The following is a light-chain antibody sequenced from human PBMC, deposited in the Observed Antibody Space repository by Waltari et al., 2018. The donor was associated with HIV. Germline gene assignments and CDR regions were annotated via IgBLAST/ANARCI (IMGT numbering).Light chain of an antibody. CDR1: SSNIGSNT. CDR3: AAWDDSLNGHYV. V-gene: IGLV1-44*01. J-gene: IGLJ1*01. Sequence: QSVLTQPPSASGTPGQRVTISCSGSSSNIGSNTVNWYQQRPGTAPKLLIYSNKPRPSGVPARFSGSKSGTSASLAISGLQSEDEADYYCAAWDDSLNGHYVFGTGTKVTVL. CDR2: SNK.